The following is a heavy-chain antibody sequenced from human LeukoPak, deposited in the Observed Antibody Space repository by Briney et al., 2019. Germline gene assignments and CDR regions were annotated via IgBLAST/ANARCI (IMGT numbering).Heavy chain of an antibody. CDR2: INPSGSST. CDR3: ARSLAAVTTGASY. D-gene: IGHD4-17*01. CDR1: GYTFTGYY. Sequence: ASVKVSCKASGYTFTGYYMHWVRQAPGQGLEWMGIINPSGSSTSYAQKFQGRVTMTRDTSTSTVYMELSSLSSDDTAVYYCARSLAAVTTGASYWGQGTLVTVSS. V-gene: IGHV1-46*01. J-gene: IGHJ4*02.